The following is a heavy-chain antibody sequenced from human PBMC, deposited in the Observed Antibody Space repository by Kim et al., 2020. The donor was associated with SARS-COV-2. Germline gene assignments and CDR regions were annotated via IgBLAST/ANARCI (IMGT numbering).Heavy chain of an antibody. V-gene: IGHV3-23*03. J-gene: IGHJ5*02. CDR3: AKAGTMVRGVTQGDWFDP. D-gene: IGHD3-10*01. Sequence: GGSLRLSCAASGFTFSSYAMSWVRQAPGKGLEWVSVIYSGGSSTYYADSVKGRFTISRDNSKNTLYLQMNSLRAEDTAVYYCAKAGTMVRGVTQGDWFDPWGQGTLVTVSS. CDR1: GFTFSSYA. CDR2: IYSGGSST.